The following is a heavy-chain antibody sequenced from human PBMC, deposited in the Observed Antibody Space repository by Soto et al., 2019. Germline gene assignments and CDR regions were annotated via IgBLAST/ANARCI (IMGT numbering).Heavy chain of an antibody. CDR3: ATEGGSNYGYFDY. D-gene: IGHD4-17*01. CDR1: GGSVTNDENY. J-gene: IGHJ4*02. V-gene: IGHV4-30-4*01. CDR2: IANSGST. Sequence: LSLTCTVSGGSVTNDENYWSRIRQSPGKGLVWIGYIANSGSTDYKPSLKARVSISVDRSKNQVSLRLTYVTAADSAVYFCATEGGSNYGYFDYWGQGTQVTVSS.